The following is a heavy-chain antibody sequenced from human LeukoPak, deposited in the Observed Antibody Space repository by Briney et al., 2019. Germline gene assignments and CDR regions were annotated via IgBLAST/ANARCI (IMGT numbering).Heavy chain of an antibody. CDR2: ISYDGSNK. V-gene: IGHV3-30-3*01. Sequence: QAGGSLRLSCAASGFFVSNNYMNWVRQAPGKGLEWVAVISYDGSNKYYADSVKGRFTISRDNSKNTLYLQMNSLRAEDTAVYYCARAGLSSSSVRWAPYYFDYWGQGTLVTVSS. J-gene: IGHJ4*02. CDR3: ARAGLSSSSVRWAPYYFDY. D-gene: IGHD6-6*01. CDR1: GFFVSNNY.